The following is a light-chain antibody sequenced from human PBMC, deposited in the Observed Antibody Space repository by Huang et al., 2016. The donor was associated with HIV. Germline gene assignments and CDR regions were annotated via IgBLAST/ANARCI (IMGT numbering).Light chain of an antibody. J-gene: IGKJ5*01. V-gene: IGKV1-12*01. CDR3: QQANAFPPT. Sequence: DIQMTQSPSIVSASVGDRVTLTCRASQGLAGWLTWYQQKPGKAPKLLIYAATNLQRGVPSRFSGSASDTEFTLTINSLQPEDFATYYCQQANAFPPTFGQGTRLEIK. CDR1: QGLAGW. CDR2: AAT.